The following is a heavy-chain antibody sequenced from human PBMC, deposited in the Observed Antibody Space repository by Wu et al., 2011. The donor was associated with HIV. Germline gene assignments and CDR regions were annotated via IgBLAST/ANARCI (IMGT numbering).Heavy chain of an antibody. CDR2: INPNSGAT. Sequence: KPGASVKVSCKASGYTFTDYHMHWVRQAPGQGLEWMGWINPNSGATNFAQKFQGRVTMTRDTSISTAYMELSGLRSEDTAVYYCARVGISSSDYYYMDVWGKGTTVTVAS. CDR1: GYTFTDYH. D-gene: IGHD1-14*01. V-gene: IGHV1-2*02. CDR3: ARVGISSSDYYYMDV. J-gene: IGHJ6*03.